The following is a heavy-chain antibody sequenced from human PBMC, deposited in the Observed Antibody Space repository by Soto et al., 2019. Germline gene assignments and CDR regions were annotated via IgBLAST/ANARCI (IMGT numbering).Heavy chain of an antibody. CDR1: GGTFSSYA. D-gene: IGHD5-12*01. CDR3: ARDQHDGGYGNY. CDR2: IIPIFGTA. Sequence: ASVTVSCKASGGTFSSYAISWVRQAPGQGLEWMGGIIPIFGTANYAQKFQGRVTITADESTSTAYMELSSLRSEDTAVYYCARDQHDGGYGNYWGQGTLVTVSS. J-gene: IGHJ4*02. V-gene: IGHV1-69*13.